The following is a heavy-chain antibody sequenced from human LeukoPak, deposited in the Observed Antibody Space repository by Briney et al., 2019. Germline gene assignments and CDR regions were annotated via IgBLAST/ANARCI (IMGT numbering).Heavy chain of an antibody. CDR1: GFIFSDYG. J-gene: IGHJ4*02. Sequence: GGALRLSCAVSGFIFSDYGFHWVRQAPGKGLEWVAVTRFDGSIKQYADSVKGRFTISRDDSKNTLYLQMNFLKSEDTAVYYCARWGGTRQYYFDYWGQGTLVTVSS. V-gene: IGHV3-33*01. CDR3: ARWGGTRQYYFDY. CDR2: TRFDGSIK. D-gene: IGHD1-1*01.